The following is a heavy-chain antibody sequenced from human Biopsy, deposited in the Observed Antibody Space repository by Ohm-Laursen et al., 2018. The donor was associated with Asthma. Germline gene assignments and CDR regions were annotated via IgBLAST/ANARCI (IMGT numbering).Heavy chain of an antibody. CDR3: ARRGGVRRYFDY. V-gene: IGHV4-30-4*01. CDR2: IYYIGST. D-gene: IGHD3-16*01. Sequence: SETLSLTCTVSGGSISSGAYYWSWVRQPPGKGLEWIGYIYYIGSTYYNPSLKSRVAISLDTSKNQSSLKLSPVTAADTAVYFCARRGGVRRYFDYWGQGTLVTVSS. CDR1: GGSISSGAYY. J-gene: IGHJ4*02.